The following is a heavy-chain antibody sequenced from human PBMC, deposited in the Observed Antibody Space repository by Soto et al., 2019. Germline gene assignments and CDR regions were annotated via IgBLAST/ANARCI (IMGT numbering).Heavy chain of an antibody. CDR1: GYSFTSYW. J-gene: IGHJ6*02. D-gene: IGHD5-12*01. V-gene: IGHV5-10-1*01. CDR3: ARQEVVATKDYYYYGMDV. Sequence: PGEYLKISCKGSGYSFTSYWISWVRQMPGKGLEWMGRIDPSDSYTNYSPSFQGHVTISADKSISTAYLQWSSLKASDTAMYYCARQEVVATKDYYYYGMDVWGQGTTVTVSS. CDR2: IDPSDSYT.